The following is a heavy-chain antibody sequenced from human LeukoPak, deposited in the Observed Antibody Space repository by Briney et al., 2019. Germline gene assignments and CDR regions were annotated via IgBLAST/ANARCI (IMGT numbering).Heavy chain of an antibody. CDR3: ARDRKYFYYGMDV. D-gene: IGHD1-14*01. CDR1: GFSVSDNY. J-gene: IGHJ6*02. V-gene: IGHV3-66*01. CDR2: IYSGNRT. Sequence: HPGGSLRLSCAASGFSVSDNYMNWVRQAPGKGLEWVSVIYSGNRTYYSDSVKGRFTISTDSSKNTVYLQMKSLRVEDTAVYYCARDRKYFYYGMDVWGHGTTVTVSS.